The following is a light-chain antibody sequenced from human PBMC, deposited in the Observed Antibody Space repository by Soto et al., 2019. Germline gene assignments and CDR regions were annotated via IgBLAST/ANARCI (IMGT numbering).Light chain of an antibody. Sequence: QSVLTQPASVSGSPGQSITISCTGTSSDVGGYNYVSWYQQHPGKAPKLMIYDVSNRPSGVSNRFSGSKSGNTASLTISGLQAEYEDDYYCSSYTSSSPYVFGPGTKVTV. CDR2: DVS. J-gene: IGLJ1*01. CDR3: SSYTSSSPYV. CDR1: SSDVGGYNY. V-gene: IGLV2-14*01.